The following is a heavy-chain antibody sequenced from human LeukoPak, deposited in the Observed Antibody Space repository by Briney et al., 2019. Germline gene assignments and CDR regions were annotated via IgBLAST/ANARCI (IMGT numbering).Heavy chain of an antibody. D-gene: IGHD6-13*01. J-gene: IGHJ3*02. V-gene: IGHV4-39*02. CDR2: IYYSGDT. CDR1: GGSISSGCYY. Sequence: SETLSLTCTVSGGSISSGCYYWGWIRQPPGRGLEWIGNIYYSGDTFYNPSLTSRVTISVDTSKNHFSLKLRSVTAADTAVYYCARLASTHLVGNAFDIWGQGTMVTVSS. CDR3: ARLASTHLVGNAFDI.